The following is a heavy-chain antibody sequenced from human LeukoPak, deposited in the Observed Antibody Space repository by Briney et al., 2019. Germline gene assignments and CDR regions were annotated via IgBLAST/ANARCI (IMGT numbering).Heavy chain of an antibody. Sequence: SETLSLTCTVSGGSISSYYWSWIRQPPGKGLEWIGYIYTSGSTNYNPSLKSRVTISVDTSKNQFSLKLSSVTAADTAVYYCARTYYYDRSGYYADYYFDYWGQGTLVTVSS. V-gene: IGHV4-4*09. D-gene: IGHD3-22*01. J-gene: IGHJ4*02. CDR2: IYTSGST. CDR3: ARTYYYDRSGYYADYYFDY. CDR1: GGSISSYY.